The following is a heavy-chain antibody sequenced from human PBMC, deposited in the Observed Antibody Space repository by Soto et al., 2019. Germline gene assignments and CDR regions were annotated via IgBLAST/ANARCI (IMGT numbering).Heavy chain of an antibody. D-gene: IGHD2-2*01. J-gene: IGHJ6*02. CDR2: IYHSGST. CDR1: GGSISSYY. V-gene: IGHV4-59*01. Sequence: TSETLSLTCTVSGGSISSYYWSWIRQPPGKGLEWIAYIYHSGSTNYNPSLKSRVTISVDTSKHQFSLKLSSVTTADTAVYYCARRSRTSDYYYGMDVWGQGTTLTVSS. CDR3: ARRSRTSDYYYGMDV.